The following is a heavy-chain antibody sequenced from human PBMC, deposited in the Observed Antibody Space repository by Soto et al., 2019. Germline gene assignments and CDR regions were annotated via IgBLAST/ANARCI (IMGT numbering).Heavy chain of an antibody. D-gene: IGHD2-2*01. V-gene: IGHV1-8*01. Sequence: ASVKVSCKASGYTFTSYYINWVRQATGQGLEWMGWMNPNSGNTGYAQKFQGRVTMTRNTSISTAYMELSSLRSEDTAVYYCARGRYCSSTSCYYYYYYGMDVWGQGTTVTVSS. J-gene: IGHJ6*02. CDR1: GYTFTSYY. CDR3: ARGRYCSSTSCYYYYYYGMDV. CDR2: MNPNSGNT.